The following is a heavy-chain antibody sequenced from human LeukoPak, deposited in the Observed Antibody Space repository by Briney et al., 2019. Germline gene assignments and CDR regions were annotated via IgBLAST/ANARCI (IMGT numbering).Heavy chain of an antibody. Sequence: ASVKVSCKPSGGTFSNYPIYWVRQAPGQGLEWLGRIIPVFGTTNYAKKFQDRITITTDESTTTAYMELSSLTSEDTAIYYCARGAYNYYQYYYMDVWGKGTTVTVSS. CDR2: IIPVFGTT. D-gene: IGHD2-2*02. CDR1: GGTFSNYP. CDR3: ARGAYNYYQYYYMDV. J-gene: IGHJ6*03. V-gene: IGHV1-69*05.